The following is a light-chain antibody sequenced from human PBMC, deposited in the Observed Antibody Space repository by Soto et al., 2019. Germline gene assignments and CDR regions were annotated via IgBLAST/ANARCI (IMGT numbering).Light chain of an antibody. CDR3: QQYSRAPIT. Sequence: EIVMTQSPATLSVSPGESATLSCRASQSVSNNLTWYQQKPGQPPRLLIYGASTRATGVPGRFSGSGSGTDFTLTISRLEPEDSAVYYCQQYSRAPITFGQGTRLEIK. CDR2: GAS. V-gene: IGKV3-15*01. CDR1: QSVSNN. J-gene: IGKJ5*01.